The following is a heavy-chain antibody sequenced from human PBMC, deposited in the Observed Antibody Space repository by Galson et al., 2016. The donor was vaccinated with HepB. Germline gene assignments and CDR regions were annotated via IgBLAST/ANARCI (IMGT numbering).Heavy chain of an antibody. J-gene: IGHJ6*02. D-gene: IGHD4-17*01. V-gene: IGHV4-34*01. CDR1: GGSLSGYS. Sequence: SETLSLTCGVFGGSLSGYSWSWVRQPPGMGLEWIGEVNYVGRANYNPSLRSRVTISVDVSNNQFSLNLKSLSAADTAVYYCAKTVTTISPHDSNDLDVWGQGTTVTVSS. CDR2: VNYVGRA. CDR3: AKTVTTISPHDSNDLDV.